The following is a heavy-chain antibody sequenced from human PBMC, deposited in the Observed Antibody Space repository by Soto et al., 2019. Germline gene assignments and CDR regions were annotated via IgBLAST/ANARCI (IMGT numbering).Heavy chain of an antibody. CDR3: ARFIVVVVAATRSGYNWFDP. J-gene: IGHJ5*02. D-gene: IGHD2-15*01. Sequence: SETLSLTCAVYGGSFSGYYWSWIRQPPGKGLEWIGEINHSGSTNYNPSLKSRVTISVDTSKNQFSLKLSSVTAADTAVYYCARFIVVVVAATRSGYNWFDPWGQGTLVTVSS. CDR2: INHSGST. V-gene: IGHV4-34*01. CDR1: GGSFSGYY.